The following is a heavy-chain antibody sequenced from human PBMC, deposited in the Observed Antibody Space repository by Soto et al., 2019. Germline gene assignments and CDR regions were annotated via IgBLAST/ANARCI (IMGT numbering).Heavy chain of an antibody. V-gene: IGHV4-59*08. CDR3: ARRGYYAIXAFDI. CDR2: IYYSGST. Sequence: SETLALTFTGSGGSISRYYWSWIRQPPGKGLEWIGYIYYSGSTNYNPSLKSRVTISVDTSKNQFSLKLSSVTAADTAVYYCARRGYYAIXAFDIWGQGXMVT. J-gene: IGHJ3*02. D-gene: IGHD2-8*01. CDR1: GGSISRYY.